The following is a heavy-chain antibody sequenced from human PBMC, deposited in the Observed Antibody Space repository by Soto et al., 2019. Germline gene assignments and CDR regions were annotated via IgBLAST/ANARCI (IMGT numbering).Heavy chain of an antibody. D-gene: IGHD1-26*01. CDR1: GFTFSSYW. CDR2: IIGDGSIT. Sequence: AGGSLRLSCAASGFTFSSYWMSWVRQVPGKGLVWVSRIIGDGSITNYADSVKGRFTVSRDNAKDTLFLQMNSLRVEDTAVYYCARGLVGSSVIVYWGQGTPVTVSS. V-gene: IGHV3-74*01. J-gene: IGHJ4*02. CDR3: ARGLVGSSVIVY.